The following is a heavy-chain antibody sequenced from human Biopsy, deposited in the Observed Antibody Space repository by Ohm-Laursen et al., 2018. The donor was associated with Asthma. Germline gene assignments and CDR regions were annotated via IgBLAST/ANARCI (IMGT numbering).Heavy chain of an antibody. V-gene: IGHV3-33*01. CDR3: ARKIAARGGMGV. Sequence: SLRLSCAAFGITFSTYGMHWARQAPGKGLEWVSFIWYDGRKKTYADSVKGRFTISRDNSKNTLYLQMNSLRAEDTAVYYCARKIAARGGMGVWGQGTTVTVSS. CDR1: GITFSTYG. J-gene: IGHJ6*02. CDR2: IWYDGRKK. D-gene: IGHD6-6*01.